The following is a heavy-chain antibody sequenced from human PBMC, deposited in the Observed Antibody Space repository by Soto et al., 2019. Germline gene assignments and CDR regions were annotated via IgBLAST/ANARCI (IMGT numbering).Heavy chain of an antibody. J-gene: IGHJ3*02. CDR2: IYHSGST. V-gene: IGHV4-4*02. CDR3: ARVRPNNYIWGRSTFDI. D-gene: IGHD3-16*01. CDR1: SGSISSSNW. Sequence: QVQLQESGPGLVKPSGTLSLTCAVSSGSISSSNWWSWVRQPPGKGLEWIGEIYHSGSTNYNPIHKSRVTISVDKSKHQFSLKLSSVTAADTAVYYCARVRPNNYIWGRSTFDIWGQGTMVTVSS.